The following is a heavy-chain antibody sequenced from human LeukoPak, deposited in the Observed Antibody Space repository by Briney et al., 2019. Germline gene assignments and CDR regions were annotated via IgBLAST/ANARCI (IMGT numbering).Heavy chain of an antibody. J-gene: IGHJ6*03. V-gene: IGHV1-8*02. D-gene: IGHD3-9*01. CDR2: MNPNSGNT. Sequence: ASVKVSCKASGYTFTSYDINWVRQATGQGLEWMGWMNPNSGNTGYAQKFQGRVTMTRNTSISTAYMELSSLRSEDTAVYYCARGRYFDWLLIDYYYYYYMDVWGKGTTVTISS. CDR1: GYTFTSYD. CDR3: ARGRYFDWLLIDYYYYYYMDV.